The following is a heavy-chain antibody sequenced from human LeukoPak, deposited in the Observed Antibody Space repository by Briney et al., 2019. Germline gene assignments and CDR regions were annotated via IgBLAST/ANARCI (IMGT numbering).Heavy chain of an antibody. CDR2: ISPDGSSE. Sequence: GGSLRLSCAASGFTFNIYSMHWVRQAPGKGLEWVAVISPDGSSENYADSVRGRFTISRDNAKKTLYLQLNSLRPEDTAVYYCARCIVVIPVVRGGGYYGMDVWGQGTTVTVSS. CDR3: ARCIVVIPVVRGGGYYGMDV. J-gene: IGHJ6*02. D-gene: IGHD2-2*01. V-gene: IGHV3-30*04. CDR1: GFTFNIYS.